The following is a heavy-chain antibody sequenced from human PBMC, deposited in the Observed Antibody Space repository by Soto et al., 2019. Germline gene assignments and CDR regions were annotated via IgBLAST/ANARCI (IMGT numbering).Heavy chain of an antibody. Sequence: EVQLVESGGGLVQPGRSLRLSCAASGFTFDDYAMHWVRQAPGKGLEWVSGISWNSGSIGYADTVKGRFTISRDNAKNSLYLKMNSLRAEDTALYYCAKDAITMVRGVISYYVMDVWGQGTTVTVSS. D-gene: IGHD3-10*01. CDR3: AKDAITMVRGVISYYVMDV. CDR1: GFTFDDYA. J-gene: IGHJ6*02. CDR2: ISWNSGSI. V-gene: IGHV3-9*01.